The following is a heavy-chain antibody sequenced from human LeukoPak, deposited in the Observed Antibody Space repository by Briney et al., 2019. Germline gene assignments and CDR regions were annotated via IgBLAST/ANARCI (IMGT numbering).Heavy chain of an antibody. CDR1: GYTFTGYY. CDR3: ARVRVEITFGGVIVNARFDY. D-gene: IGHD3-16*02. V-gene: IGHV1-2*04. J-gene: IGHJ4*02. CDR2: INPNSGGT. Sequence: ASVKVPCKASGYTFTGYYMHWVRQAPGQGLEWMGWINPNSGGTNYAQKFQGWVTMTRDTSISTAYMELSRLRSDDTAVYYCARVRVEITFGGVIVNARFDYWGQGTLVTVSS.